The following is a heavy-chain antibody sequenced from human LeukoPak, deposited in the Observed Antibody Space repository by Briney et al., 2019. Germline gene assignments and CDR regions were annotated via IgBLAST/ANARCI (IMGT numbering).Heavy chain of an antibody. V-gene: IGHV4-4*07. D-gene: IGHD2-15*01. CDR3: AGHESGYCSGGICYPTTWFDP. J-gene: IGHJ5*02. Sequence: SETLSLTCTVSGGSISSYYWSWIRQPAGKGLEWIGRIYTSGSTNYNPSLKSRVTISVDTSKKKFSLNLTSVTAADTAVYYCAGHESGYCSGGICYPTTWFDPWGQGTLVTVSS. CDR2: IYTSGST. CDR1: GGSISSYY.